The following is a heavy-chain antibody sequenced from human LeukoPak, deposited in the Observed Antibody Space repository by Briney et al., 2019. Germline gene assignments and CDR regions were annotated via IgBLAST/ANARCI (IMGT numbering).Heavy chain of an antibody. CDR1: GGSFSSYY. CDR3: ARWVVSGWYYYGMDV. D-gene: IGHD6-19*01. CDR2: IYYSGST. V-gene: IGHV4-59*01. Sequence: PSETLSLTCAVSGGSFSSYYWSWIRQPPGKGLEWIGYIYYSGSTNYNPSLKSRVTISVDTSKNQFSLKLSSVTAADTAVYYCARWVVSGWYYYGMDVWGQGTTVTVSS. J-gene: IGHJ6*02.